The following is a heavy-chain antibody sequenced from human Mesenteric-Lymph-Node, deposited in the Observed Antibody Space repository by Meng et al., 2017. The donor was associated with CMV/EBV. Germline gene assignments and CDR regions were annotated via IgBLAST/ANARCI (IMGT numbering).Heavy chain of an antibody. CDR1: GFTFSIYS. V-gene: IGHV3-48*04. Sequence: GGSLRLSCAVSGFTFSIYSMNWVRQAAGKGLEWVSYSSSSTSSMYYAGSVKGRFTMSRDNAKNSLYLQINSLKVEGTAVYYCARGAAAAGTAYYYGMDVWGQGTTVTVSS. CDR2: SSSSTSSM. J-gene: IGHJ6*02. D-gene: IGHD6-13*01. CDR3: ARGAAAAGTAYYYGMDV.